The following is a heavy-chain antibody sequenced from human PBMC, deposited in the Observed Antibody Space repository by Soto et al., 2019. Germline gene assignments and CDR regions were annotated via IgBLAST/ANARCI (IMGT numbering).Heavy chain of an antibody. CDR1: GGTFSSYT. D-gene: IGHD3-10*01. J-gene: IGHJ3*02. CDR2: IIPILGIA. CDR3: ARLWPHTEEYI. Sequence: QVQLVQSGAEVKKPGSSVKVSCKASGGTFSSYTISWVRQAPGQGLEWRGRIIPILGIANYAQKFQGRVTITADKYKSTAYLELSSLRSEDTAVYYCARLWPHTEEYILGQGTMVTGSS. V-gene: IGHV1-69*02.